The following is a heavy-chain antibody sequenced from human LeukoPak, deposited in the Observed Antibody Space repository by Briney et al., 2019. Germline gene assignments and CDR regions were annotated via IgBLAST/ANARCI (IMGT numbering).Heavy chain of an antibody. V-gene: IGHV3-21*01. CDR3: ARGGFGELY. CDR1: GFTFSSYS. Sequence: GGSLRLSCAASGFTFSSYSMNWVRQAPGKGLEWVSSISSTSTYIYYTDSVKGRFTISRDNAKNSLYLQVNSLRAEDTAVYYCARGGFGELYWGQGTLVTVSS. J-gene: IGHJ4*02. CDR2: ISSTSTYI. D-gene: IGHD3-10*01.